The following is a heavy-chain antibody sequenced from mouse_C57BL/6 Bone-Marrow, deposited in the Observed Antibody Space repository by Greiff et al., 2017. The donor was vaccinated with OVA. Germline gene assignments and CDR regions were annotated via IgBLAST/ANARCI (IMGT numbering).Heavy chain of an antibody. V-gene: IGHV1-55*01. D-gene: IGHD4-1*01. CDR1: GYTFTSYW. Sequence: QVQLKQPGAELVKPGASVKMSCKASGYTFTSYWITWVKQRPGQGLEWIGDIYPGSGSTNYNEKFKSKATLTVDTSSSTAYMQLSSLTSEDSAVYYCAKLTGPYWYFDVWGTGTTVTVSS. CDR2: IYPGSGST. CDR3: AKLTGPYWYFDV. J-gene: IGHJ1*03.